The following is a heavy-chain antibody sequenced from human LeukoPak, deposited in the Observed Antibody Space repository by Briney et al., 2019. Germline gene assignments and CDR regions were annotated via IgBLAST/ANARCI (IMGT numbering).Heavy chain of an antibody. Sequence: TGGSLRLSCAASGFSVSGDYMSWVRQAPGKGLEWVSYISSSGSTIYYANSVKGRFTISRDNAKNSLYLQMNSLRAEDTAVYYCARDGSGSGNYYNVAGFDYWGQGTLVTVSS. D-gene: IGHD3-10*01. J-gene: IGHJ4*02. CDR3: ARDGSGSGNYYNVAGFDY. CDR1: GFSVSGDY. V-gene: IGHV3-11*04. CDR2: ISSSGSTI.